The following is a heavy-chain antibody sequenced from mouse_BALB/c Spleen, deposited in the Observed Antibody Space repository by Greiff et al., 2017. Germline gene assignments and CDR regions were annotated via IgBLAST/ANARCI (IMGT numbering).Heavy chain of an antibody. CDR2: ISYSGST. CDR1: GYSITSDYA. V-gene: IGHV3-2*02. CDR3: ARSGYGYPCAY. J-gene: IGHJ3*01. D-gene: IGHD2-2*01. Sequence: EVQLQESGPGLVKPSQSLSLTCTVTGYSITSDYAWNWIRQFPGNKLEWMVYISYSGSTSYNPSLKSRISITRDTSKNQFFLQLNSVTTEDTATDYCARSGYGYPCAYWGQGTLVTVSA.